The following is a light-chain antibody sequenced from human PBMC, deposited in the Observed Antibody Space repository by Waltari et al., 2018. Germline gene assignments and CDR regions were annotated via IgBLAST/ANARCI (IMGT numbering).Light chain of an antibody. CDR1: ALPTQN. CDR2: KDF. Sequence: SSELTQPPSPSVSPGQTARIPCSGDALPTQNTYRYQQKSGQAPGLVIYKDFERPSGIPERFSGSTSGTTVTLTISGVQAEDEADYYCQSADSRGTYVVFGGGTKLTVL. J-gene: IGLJ3*02. CDR3: QSADSRGTYVV. V-gene: IGLV3-25*03.